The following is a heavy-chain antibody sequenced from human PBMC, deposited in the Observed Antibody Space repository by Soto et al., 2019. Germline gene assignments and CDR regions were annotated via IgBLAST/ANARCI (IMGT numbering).Heavy chain of an antibody. CDR1: GYTFTSYA. CDR2: INAGNGNT. Sequence: ASVKVSCKASGYTFTSYAMHGVRQAPGQRLEWMGWINAGNGNTKYSQKFQGRVTITRDTSASTAYMELSSLSSADTAVYYCARGLVVEISAIPGWFDAWGQGTLVTVSS. CDR3: ARGLVVEISAIPGWFDA. V-gene: IGHV1-3*01. J-gene: IGHJ5*02. D-gene: IGHD2-15*01.